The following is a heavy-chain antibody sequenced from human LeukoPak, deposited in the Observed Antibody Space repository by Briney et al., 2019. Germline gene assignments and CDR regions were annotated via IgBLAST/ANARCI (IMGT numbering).Heavy chain of an antibody. CDR1: GFTVSSNY. J-gene: IGHJ4*02. CDR3: AGTTKCYFDY. Sequence: GGSLRLSCAASGFTVSSNYMSWVRQAPGKGLEWVSLLYTSGSTYYADSVKGRFTISRDSSKNTLYLQMNDLRGEDTAVYYCAGTTKCYFDYWGQGALVTVSS. D-gene: IGHD1-26*01. V-gene: IGHV3-66*01. CDR2: LYTSGST.